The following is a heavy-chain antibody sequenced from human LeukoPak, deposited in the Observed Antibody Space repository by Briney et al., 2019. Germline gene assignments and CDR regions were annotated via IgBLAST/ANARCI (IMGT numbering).Heavy chain of an antibody. CDR2: IQQDGSEK. V-gene: IGHV3-7*01. J-gene: IGHJ4*02. CDR1: GFTFKSYW. Sequence: GGSLRLSCAASGFTFKSYWMSWVRQAPGKGLEWVANIQQDGSEKYYVGSVKGRFTISRDNAKNSLYLQMNSLRAEDTAVCYCADSSSSAFFDYWGQGTLVTVSS. D-gene: IGHD6-6*01. CDR3: ADSSSSAFFDY.